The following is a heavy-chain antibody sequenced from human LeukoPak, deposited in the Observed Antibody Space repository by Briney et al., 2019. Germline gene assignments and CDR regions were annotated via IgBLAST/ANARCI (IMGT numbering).Heavy chain of an antibody. CDR1: GYTFTSYY. D-gene: IGHD6-13*01. J-gene: IGHJ6*03. Sequence: GASVKVSCKASGYTFTSYYMHWVRQAPGQGLEWMGIINPSGGSTSYAQKFQGRVTMTRDMSTSTAYMELSRLRSDDTAVYYCAREEGQQLAYMDVWGKGTTVTVSS. CDR3: AREEGQQLAYMDV. CDR2: INPSGGST. V-gene: IGHV1-46*01.